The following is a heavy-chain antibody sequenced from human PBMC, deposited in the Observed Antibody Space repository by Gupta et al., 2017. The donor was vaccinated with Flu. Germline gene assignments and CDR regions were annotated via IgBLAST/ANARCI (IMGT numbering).Heavy chain of an antibody. CDR3: TSSLGGSWRSYGMDV. CDR1: GFTFGDYA. CDR2: IRSKAYGGTT. J-gene: IGHJ6*02. Sequence: EVQLVESGGGLVQPGRSLRLSCTASGFTFGDYAMSWVRQAPGKGLEWVGFIRSKAYGGTTEYAASVKGRFTISRDDSKSIAYLQMNSLKTEDTAVYYCTSSLGGSWRSYGMDVWGQETTVTVSS. D-gene: IGHD2-15*01. V-gene: IGHV3-49*04.